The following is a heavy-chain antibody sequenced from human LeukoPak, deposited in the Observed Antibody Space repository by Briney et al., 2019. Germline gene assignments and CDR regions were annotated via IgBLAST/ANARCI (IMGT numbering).Heavy chain of an antibody. CDR1: GGTFSSYA. CDR3: AREPRYYYDSSGYYYFDY. CDR2: IIPIFGTA. Sequence: SVKVSCKASGGTFSSYAISWVRQAPGQGLEWMGRIIPIFGTANYAQKFQGRVTITTDESTSTAYMELSNLRSEDTAVYYCAREPRYYYDSSGYYYFDYWGQGTLVTVSS. V-gene: IGHV1-69*05. D-gene: IGHD3-22*01. J-gene: IGHJ4*02.